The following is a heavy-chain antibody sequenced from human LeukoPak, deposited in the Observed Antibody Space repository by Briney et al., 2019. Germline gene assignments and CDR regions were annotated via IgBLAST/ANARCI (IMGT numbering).Heavy chain of an antibody. D-gene: IGHD2-2*01. CDR2: IYYSGST. J-gene: IGHJ3*02. CDR1: GGSISSYY. CDR3: ARVGPHEGYCSSTSCYGAFDI. V-gene: IGHV4-59*01. Sequence: SETLSLTCTVSGGSISSYYWSWIRQPPGKGLEWIGYIYYSGSTNYNPSLKSRVTISVDTSKNQFSLKLSSVTAADTAVYYCARVGPHEGYCSSTSCYGAFDIWGQGTMVTVSS.